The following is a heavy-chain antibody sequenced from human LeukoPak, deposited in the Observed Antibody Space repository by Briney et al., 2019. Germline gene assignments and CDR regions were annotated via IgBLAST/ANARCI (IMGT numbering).Heavy chain of an antibody. CDR2: IYYSGST. V-gene: IGHV4-30-4*01. CDR3: ARAGYYGSGSYSYYGMDV. CDR1: GGSISSGDYY. Sequence: SQTLSLTCTVSGGSISSGDYYWRWIRQPPGKGLEWIGYIYYSGSTYYNPSLKSRVTISVDTSKNQFSLKLSSVTAADTAVYYCARAGYYGSGSYSYYGMDVWGQGTTVTVSS. D-gene: IGHD3-10*01. J-gene: IGHJ6*02.